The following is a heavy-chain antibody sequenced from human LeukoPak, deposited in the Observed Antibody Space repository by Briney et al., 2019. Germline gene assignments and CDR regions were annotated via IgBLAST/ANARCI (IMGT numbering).Heavy chain of an antibody. CDR2: INPNSGGT. J-gene: IGHJ5*02. D-gene: IGHD6-19*01. Sequence: GASVKVSCKVSGYTLTELSMHWVRQAPGQGLEWMGWINPNSGGTNYAQKFQGRVTMTRDTSISTAYMELSRLRSDDTAVYYCARDAFDGSGPKTEGWFDPWGQGTLVTVSS. CDR3: ARDAFDGSGPKTEGWFDP. V-gene: IGHV1-2*02. CDR1: GYTLTELS.